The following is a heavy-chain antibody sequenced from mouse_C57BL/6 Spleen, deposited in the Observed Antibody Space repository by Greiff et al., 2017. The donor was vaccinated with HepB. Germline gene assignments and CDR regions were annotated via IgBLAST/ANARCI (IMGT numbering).Heavy chain of an antibody. D-gene: IGHD1-1*01. J-gene: IGHJ1*03. CDR2: ISSGSSTI. CDR1: GFTFSDYG. Sequence: DVQLVESGGGLVKPGGSLKLSCAASGFTFSDYGMHWVRQAPEKGLEWVAYISSGSSTIYYADTVKGRFTISRDNAKNTLFLQMTSLRSEDTAMYYCAITYYYGSSYNWYFDVWGTGTTVTVSS. CDR3: AITYYYGSSYNWYFDV. V-gene: IGHV5-17*01.